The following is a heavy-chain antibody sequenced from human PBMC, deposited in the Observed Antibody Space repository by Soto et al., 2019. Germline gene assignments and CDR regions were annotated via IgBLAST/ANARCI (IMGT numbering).Heavy chain of an antibody. CDR2: ISSSGSHT. D-gene: IGHD6-13*01. CDR1: GFIFSDFG. Sequence: QPVESGGGLVRPGGSLRLSCAASGFIFSDFGVTWVRQAPGKGLEWVASISSSGSHTHYADSVKGRFTISRDNARSTLSLQMNSLRVEDTAVYYCAREDVQGSSWFRFLDFWGQGALVTVSS. V-gene: IGHV3-21*06. J-gene: IGHJ4*02. CDR3: AREDVQGSSWFRFLDF.